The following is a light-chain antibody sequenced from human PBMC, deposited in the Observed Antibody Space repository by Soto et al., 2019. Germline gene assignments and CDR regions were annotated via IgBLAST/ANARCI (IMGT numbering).Light chain of an antibody. CDR1: SSNIGAGYN. CDR3: QSYDSSLSGWV. Sequence: QLVLTQPPSVSGAPGQRVTISCTGSSSNIGAGYNVHWYQQLPGTAPKLLIYGNSNRPSGVPDRFSGSKSGTSASLAITGLQAEDEADYYCQSYDSSLSGWVLGRGTKLTVL. V-gene: IGLV1-40*01. J-gene: IGLJ3*02. CDR2: GNS.